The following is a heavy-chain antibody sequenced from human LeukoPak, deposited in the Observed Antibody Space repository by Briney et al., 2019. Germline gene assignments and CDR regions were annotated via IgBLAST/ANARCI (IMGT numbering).Heavy chain of an antibody. V-gene: IGHV1-69*13. CDR1: GGTFSSYA. D-gene: IGHD1-1*01. CDR3: ARGGRRTSPYNWFDP. J-gene: IGHJ5*02. CDR2: IIPIFGTA. Sequence: SVKVSCKASGGTFSSYAISWVRQAPGQGLEWMGGIIPIFGTADYAQKFQGRVTITADESTSTAYMELSSLRSEDTAVYYCARGGRRTSPYNWFDPWGQGTLVTVSS.